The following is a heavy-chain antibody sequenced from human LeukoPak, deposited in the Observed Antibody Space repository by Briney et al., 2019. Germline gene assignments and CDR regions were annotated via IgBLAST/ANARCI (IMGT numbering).Heavy chain of an antibody. CDR1: GFTFSSYS. J-gene: IGHJ6*02. CDR3: ARDDGRTVDYGMDV. D-gene: IGHD4-17*01. Sequence: GGSLRLSCAASGFTFSSYSMNWVRQAPGKGLEWVSSISGSSSYIYYADSVKGRFTISRDNAKNSLYLQMNSLRAEDTAVYYCARDDGRTVDYGMDVWGQGTTVTVSS. CDR2: ISGSSSYI. V-gene: IGHV3-21*01.